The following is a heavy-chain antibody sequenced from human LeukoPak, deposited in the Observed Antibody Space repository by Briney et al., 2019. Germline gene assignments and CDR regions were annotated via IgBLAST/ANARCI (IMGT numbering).Heavy chain of an antibody. Sequence: GGSLRLSFAASGFTFSSYWMHWFRQAPGKGLEWVANIKQDGSEKYYVDSVKGRFTISRDNAKNSLYLQMNSLRAEDTAVYYCASDREYYYGSGSFDYWGQGTLVTVSS. CDR3: ASDREYYYGSGSFDY. J-gene: IGHJ4*02. CDR1: GFTFSSYW. CDR2: IKQDGSEK. V-gene: IGHV3-7*04. D-gene: IGHD3-10*01.